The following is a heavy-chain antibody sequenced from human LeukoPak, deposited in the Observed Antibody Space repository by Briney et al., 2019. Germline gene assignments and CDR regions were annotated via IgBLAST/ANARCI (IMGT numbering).Heavy chain of an antibody. Sequence: PSETLSLTCAVYGGSFSGYYWSWIRQPPGKGLEWIGEINHSGSTNYNPSLKSRVTISVDTSKNQFSLKLSSVTAADTAVYYCARGGPYYYDSSGYSDYRGQGTLVTVSS. D-gene: IGHD3-22*01. CDR1: GGSFSGYY. CDR3: ARGGPYYYDSSGYSDY. J-gene: IGHJ4*02. V-gene: IGHV4-34*01. CDR2: INHSGST.